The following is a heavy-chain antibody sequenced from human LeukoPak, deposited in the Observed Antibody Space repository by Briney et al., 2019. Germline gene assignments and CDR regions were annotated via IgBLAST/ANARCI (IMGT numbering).Heavy chain of an antibody. D-gene: IGHD5-12*01. CDR3: ARESVATITDQSFLFDY. CDR1: GFTVSSNY. J-gene: IGHJ4*02. V-gene: IGHV3-53*01. Sequence: GGSLRLPCAASGFTVSSNYMSWVRQAPGKGLEWVSVIYSGGSTYYADSVKGRFTISRGNSKNTLYLQMNSLRAEDTAVYYCARESVATITDQSFLFDYWGQGTLVTVSS. CDR2: IYSGGST.